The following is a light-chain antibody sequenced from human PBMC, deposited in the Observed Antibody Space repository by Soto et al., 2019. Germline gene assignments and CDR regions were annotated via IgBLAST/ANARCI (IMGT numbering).Light chain of an antibody. CDR1: TSDIGGYNY. V-gene: IGLV2-14*03. CDR3: SSYGASSTL. Sequence: QSALTQPASVSGSPGQSITISCTGSTSDIGGYNYVSWYQQHPGKAPKLLIYDVSYRPSGISDRFSGSKSGNTASLTISGLQPEDEADYYGSSYGASSTLFGGGTQLTVL. CDR2: DVS. J-gene: IGLJ2*01.